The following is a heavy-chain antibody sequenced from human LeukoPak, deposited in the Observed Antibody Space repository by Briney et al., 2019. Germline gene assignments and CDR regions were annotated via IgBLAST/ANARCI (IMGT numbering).Heavy chain of an antibody. Sequence: SETLSLTCTVSGGSISSYYWSWIRQPPGKGLEWIGYIYYSGSTNYNPSLKSRVTISVDTSKNQFSLKLSSVTAAGTAVYYCAGLWFGREEDIWGQGTMVTVSS. CDR2: IYYSGST. CDR1: GGSISSYY. CDR3: AGLWFGREEDI. D-gene: IGHD3-10*01. J-gene: IGHJ3*02. V-gene: IGHV4-59*08.